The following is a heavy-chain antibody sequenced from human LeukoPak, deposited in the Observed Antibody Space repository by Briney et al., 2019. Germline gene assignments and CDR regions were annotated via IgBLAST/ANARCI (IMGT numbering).Heavy chain of an antibody. J-gene: IGHJ4*02. Sequence: GGSLRLSCAASGFTVSSNYMSWVRQAPGKGLEWVSVISDSGGTTYYADSVKGRFTFSRDNSKNTLYLQMNSLRAEDTAVYYCAKGHGLYYFDYWGQGTLVTVSS. CDR1: GFTVSSNY. V-gene: IGHV3-23*01. CDR3: AKGHGLYYFDY. CDR2: ISDSGGTT.